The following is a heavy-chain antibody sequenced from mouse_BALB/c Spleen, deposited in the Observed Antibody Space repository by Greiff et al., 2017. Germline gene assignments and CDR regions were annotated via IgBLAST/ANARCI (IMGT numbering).Heavy chain of an antibody. V-gene: IGHV5-6-3*01. CDR1: GFTFSSYG. J-gene: IGHJ2*01. CDR3: ARGLFDY. Sequence: EVQRVESGGGLVQPGGSLKLSCAASGFTFSSYGMSWVRQTPDKRLELVATINSNGGSTYYPDSVKGRFTISRDNAKNTLYLQMSSLKSEDTAMYYCARGLFDYWGQGTTLTVSS. CDR2: INSNGGST.